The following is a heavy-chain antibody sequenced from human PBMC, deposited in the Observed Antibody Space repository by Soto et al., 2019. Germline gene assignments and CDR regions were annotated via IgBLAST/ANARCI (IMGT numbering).Heavy chain of an antibody. CDR3: ARDRGPSSGYYPYWFDP. D-gene: IGHD3-22*01. Sequence: QVQLVQSGAEVKKPGSSVKVSCKASGGTFSSYAITWVRQAPGQGLEWMGGIIPIFGTANYAQKFQGRGTMTADESTNTAYMGLSSLRSEDTAVYYCARDRGPSSGYYPYWFDPWGQGTLVTVSS. J-gene: IGHJ5*02. CDR1: GGTFSSYA. CDR2: IIPIFGTA. V-gene: IGHV1-69*12.